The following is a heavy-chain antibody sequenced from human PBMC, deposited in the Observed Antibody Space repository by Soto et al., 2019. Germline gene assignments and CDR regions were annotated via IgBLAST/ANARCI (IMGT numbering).Heavy chain of an antibody. J-gene: IGHJ4*02. CDR2: ISPSGSAR. CDR3: VRTSLVVAAATREDY. V-gene: IGHV3-48*04. D-gene: IGHD2-15*01. Sequence: GGSLRLSCAASGFTFSNRGMIWARQAPGKGLEWVSDISPSGSARYYADSVKGRFTISRDNAKNTLYLQMNSLRAEDTAVYYCVRTSLVVAAATREDYWGQGTLVTV. CDR1: GFTFSNRG.